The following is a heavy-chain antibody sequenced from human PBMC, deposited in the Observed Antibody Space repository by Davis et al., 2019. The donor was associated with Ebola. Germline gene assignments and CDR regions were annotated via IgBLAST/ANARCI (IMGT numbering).Heavy chain of an antibody. Sequence: MPSETLSLTCTVSGGSISSSSYYWSWIRQPPGKGLEWIGEINHSGSTNYNPSLKSRVTISVDTSKNQFSLKLSSVTAADTAVYYCARGRLAYYMKYYFDYWGQGTLVTVSS. V-gene: IGHV4-39*01. CDR2: INHSGST. J-gene: IGHJ4*02. CDR3: ARGRLAYYMKYYFDY. D-gene: IGHD2-8*01. CDR1: GGSISSSSYY.